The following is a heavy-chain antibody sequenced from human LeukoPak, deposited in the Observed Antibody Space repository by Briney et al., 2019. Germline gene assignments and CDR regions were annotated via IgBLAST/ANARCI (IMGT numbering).Heavy chain of an antibody. CDR3: ARAVTIGYQLLQEGFDY. CDR1: GGSISSNY. Sequence: SETLSLTCTVSGGSISSNYWSWIRQPPGKGLEWLGCFYYSGDTTYNPSLESRVTISVDTSKNQFSLKLSSVTAADTAIYYCARAVTIGYQLLQEGFDYWGQGTLVTVSS. J-gene: IGHJ4*02. D-gene: IGHD2-2*01. CDR2: FYYSGDT. V-gene: IGHV4-59*01.